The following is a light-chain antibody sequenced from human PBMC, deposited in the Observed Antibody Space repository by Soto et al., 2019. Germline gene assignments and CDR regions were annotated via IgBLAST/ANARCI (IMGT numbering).Light chain of an antibody. CDR3: QQFGSSIPHT. CDR2: DAS. J-gene: IGKJ2*01. Sequence: EIVLTQSPATLSLSPGERATLSCGASQSVSNSYLAWYQQKPGLAPRLLIYDASIRATGIPDRFSGSGSGTDFTLTISRLEPEDFGVYYCQQFGSSIPHTFGQGTKLEIK. V-gene: IGKV3D-20*01. CDR1: QSVSNSY.